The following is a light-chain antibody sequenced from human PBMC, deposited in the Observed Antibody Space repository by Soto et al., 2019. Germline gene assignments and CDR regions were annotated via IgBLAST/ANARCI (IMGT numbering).Light chain of an antibody. CDR2: GAA. V-gene: IGKV3-20*01. CDR1: QSVRSNY. Sequence: DIVLTQSPGTLSLSPGEKATLSCRASQSVRSNYVAWHQQKPGQAPRLLIYGAASRANGIPDRFSGSGSGTDFTLTISRLEPEDFAVHYCQQYGSSPKTFGQGTKVEIK. J-gene: IGKJ1*01. CDR3: QQYGSSPKT.